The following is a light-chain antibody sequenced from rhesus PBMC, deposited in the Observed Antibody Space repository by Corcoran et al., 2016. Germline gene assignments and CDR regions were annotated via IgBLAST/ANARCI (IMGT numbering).Light chain of an antibody. CDR1: QGISSS. CDR2: AAS. J-gene: IGKJ3*01. V-gene: IGKV1-25*01. CDR3: QQHNSYPFT. Sequence: DIQMTQSPSSLSASVGDRVTITCRASQGISSSLAWYQQKPGKAPKLMIYAASTLQSGVPSRFSGCGSGTECTLTISSLQPEEFATYYCQQHNSYPFTFGPGTKLDIK.